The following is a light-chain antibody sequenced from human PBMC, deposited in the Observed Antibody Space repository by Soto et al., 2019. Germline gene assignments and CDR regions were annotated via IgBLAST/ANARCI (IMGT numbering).Light chain of an antibody. V-gene: IGKV1-39*01. Sequence: DIQMTQSPSSLSASVGDRVTITCRASQSITTYLQWYQQRPGEAPKLLIYGASSVQSGVSSRFIGSGSGTDFTLTINGLPPEDFATYYCQQSSTTPLTFGQGTRLDI. CDR1: QSITTY. CDR2: GAS. J-gene: IGKJ5*01. CDR3: QQSSTTPLT.